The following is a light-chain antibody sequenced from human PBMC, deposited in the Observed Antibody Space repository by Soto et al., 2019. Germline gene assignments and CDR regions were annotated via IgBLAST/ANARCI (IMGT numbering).Light chain of an antibody. J-gene: IGLJ2*01. V-gene: IGLV2-18*02. CDR3: SSYTRSSTLV. Sequence: QSALTQPPSVSGSPGQSVTISCTGTSSDVGSYNRVSWYQQPPGTAPKLMIYEVSNRPSGVPDRFSGSKSGNTAPLTISGLQAEDEADYYCSSYTRSSTLVFGGGTKLTVL. CDR2: EVS. CDR1: SSDVGSYNR.